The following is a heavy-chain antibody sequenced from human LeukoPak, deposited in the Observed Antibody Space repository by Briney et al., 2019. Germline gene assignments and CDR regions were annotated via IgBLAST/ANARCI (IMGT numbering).Heavy chain of an antibody. V-gene: IGHV4-34*01. CDR2: ISHSGNT. D-gene: IGHD6-13*01. CDR3: ARVLGFSSSDYVGRYFDY. Sequence: NSSETLSLTCAVYGGSFSGYYWSWLRQAPGKGLEWIGEISHSGNTNYNPSLKSRVIISVDTSKNQFSLKVRSVTAADTAVYYCARVLGFSSSDYVGRYFDYWGQGTLVTVSS. J-gene: IGHJ4*02. CDR1: GGSFSGYY.